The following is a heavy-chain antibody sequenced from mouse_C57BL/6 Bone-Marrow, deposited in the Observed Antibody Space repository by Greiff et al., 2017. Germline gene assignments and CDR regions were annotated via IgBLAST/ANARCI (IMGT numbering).Heavy chain of an antibody. J-gene: IGHJ1*03. V-gene: IGHV5-4*03. Sequence: EVKVVDSGGGLVKPGGSLKLSCAASGFTFSSYAMSWVRQTPEKRLVWVATISDGGSYTYYPDNVKGRFTISRDTGKNNLYLQMSHLKSEDTAMFYCAGGGWWYFDVCGTGTTVTVTA. CDR3: AGGGWWYFDV. D-gene: IGHD2-3*01. CDR1: GFTFSSYA. CDR2: ISDGGSYT.